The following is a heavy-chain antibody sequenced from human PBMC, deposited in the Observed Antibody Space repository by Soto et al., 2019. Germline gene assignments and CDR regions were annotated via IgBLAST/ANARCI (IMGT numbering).Heavy chain of an antibody. V-gene: IGHV3-64D*06. CDR1: GFTFSSYA. Sequence: GGSLRLSCSASGFTFSSYAMHWVRQAPGKGLEYVSAISSNGGSTYYADSVKGRFTISRDNSKNTLYLQMSSLRAEDTAVYYCVNDLQILEWLPHGRDVWGQGTTVTVCS. J-gene: IGHJ6*02. D-gene: IGHD3-3*01. CDR2: ISSNGGST. CDR3: VNDLQILEWLPHGRDV.